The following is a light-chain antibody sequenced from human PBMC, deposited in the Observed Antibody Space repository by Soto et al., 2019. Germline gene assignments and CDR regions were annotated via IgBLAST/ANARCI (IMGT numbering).Light chain of an antibody. V-gene: IGKV3-15*01. CDR3: QNYNNWVWT. CDR2: GAS. J-gene: IGKJ1*01. Sequence: EIVMAQSPATLSVSPGERATLSCRASQSVSSNLAWYQQKPGQAPRLLIYGASTRAVGIPARFSGSGSGTEFTLTISGLQSEDFAVYYCQNYNNWVWTFGQGTKVDIK. CDR1: QSVSSN.